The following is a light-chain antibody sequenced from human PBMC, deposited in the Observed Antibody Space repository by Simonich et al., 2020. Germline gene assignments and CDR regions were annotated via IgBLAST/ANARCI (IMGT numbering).Light chain of an antibody. J-gene: IGKJ4*01. CDR3: QQYGSSPFT. V-gene: IGKV3-20*01. Sequence: EIVMTQSPATLSVSPGERATLSCRASQSVSSNLAWYQQKPGQAPRLLIYDASSRATGIPDRFSGSGSGTDFTLTISRLEPEDFAVYYCQQYGSSPFTFGGGTKVEIK. CDR1: QSVSSN. CDR2: DAS.